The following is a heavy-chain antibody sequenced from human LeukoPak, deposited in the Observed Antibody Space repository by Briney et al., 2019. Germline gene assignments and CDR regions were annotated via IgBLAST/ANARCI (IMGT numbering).Heavy chain of an antibody. Sequence: ASVKDSCKASRYTFTSYGISWVRQAPGQGLEWMGWISAYNGNTNYAQKLQGRVTMTTDTSTSTAYMELRRLRSDDPGVYYCARDYGTGTHVRLDVWGQGTTVTVSS. V-gene: IGHV1-18*01. D-gene: IGHD1-7*01. CDR3: ARDYGTGTHVRLDV. CDR2: ISAYNGNT. CDR1: RYTFTSYG. J-gene: IGHJ6*02.